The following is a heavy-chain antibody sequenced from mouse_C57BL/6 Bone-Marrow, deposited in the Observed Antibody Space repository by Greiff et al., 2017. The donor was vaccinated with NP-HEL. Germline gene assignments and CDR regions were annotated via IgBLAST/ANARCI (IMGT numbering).Heavy chain of an antibody. CDR2: IRNKANGYTT. V-gene: IGHV7-3*01. CDR1: GFTFTDYY. D-gene: IGHD3-3*01. CDR3: ARYIGGYYAMDY. Sequence: EVQLVESGGGLVQPGGSLSLSCAASGFTFTDYYMSWVRQPPGKALEWLGFIRNKANGYTTEYSASVKGRFTISRDNSQSILYLQMNALRAEDSATYYCARYIGGYYAMDYWGQGTSVTVSS. J-gene: IGHJ4*01.